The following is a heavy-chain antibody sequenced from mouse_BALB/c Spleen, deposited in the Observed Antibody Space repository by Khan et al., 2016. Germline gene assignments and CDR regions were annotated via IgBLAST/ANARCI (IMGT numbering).Heavy chain of an antibody. D-gene: IGHD1-1*01. J-gene: IGHJ3*01. CDR2: INPDSYTI. Sequence: EVKLLESGGGLVHPGGSLKLSCAASGFDFSRYWMSWVRQAPGKGLEWIGEINPDSYTINYTPYLKDKFIISRDNAKNTLYLQMSKVRSEDTALYYCARARYYGYLAYWGQGTLVTVSA. V-gene: IGHV4-1*02. CDR3: ARARYYGYLAY. CDR1: GFDFSRYW.